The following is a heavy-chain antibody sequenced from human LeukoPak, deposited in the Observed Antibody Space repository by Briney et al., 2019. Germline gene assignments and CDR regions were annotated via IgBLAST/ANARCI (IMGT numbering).Heavy chain of an antibody. CDR3: AAGYDSSGFFHD. J-gene: IGHJ4*02. CDR2: MCHTGSI. CDR1: GYSISSGYF. Sequence: SETLSLTCSVSGYSISSGYFWGWIRQPPGKGLEWIGFMCHTGSIFYSPSLRSRVTISIDTSENQFFLRLRSVTAADTAIYYCAAGYDSSGFFHDGGQGMPVTVSS. D-gene: IGHD3-22*01. V-gene: IGHV4-38-2*02.